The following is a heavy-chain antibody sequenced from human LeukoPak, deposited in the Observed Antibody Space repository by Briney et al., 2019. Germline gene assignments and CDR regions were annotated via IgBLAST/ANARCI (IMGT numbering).Heavy chain of an antibody. J-gene: IGHJ4*02. CDR2: MNPNNGNT. CDR3: AREDYYDSGSSDY. Sequence: ASVKVSCKASGYTFTSYDINWVRQATGQGLEWMGWMNPNNGNTNYAHKLQGRVTITTDTSTSTAYMELRSLSSDDTAVYYCAREDYYDSGSSDYWGQGTLVTVSS. CDR1: GYTFTSYD. D-gene: IGHD3-22*01. V-gene: IGHV1-18*01.